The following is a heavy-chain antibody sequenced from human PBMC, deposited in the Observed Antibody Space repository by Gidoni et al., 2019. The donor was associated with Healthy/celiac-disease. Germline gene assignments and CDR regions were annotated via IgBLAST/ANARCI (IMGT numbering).Heavy chain of an antibody. CDR3: AKDLWGGYDYDYYYGMDV. CDR2: ISYDGSNK. CDR1: GFTFSRHG. D-gene: IGHD5-12*01. V-gene: IGHV3-30*18. Sequence: QVQLVESGGGVVQPGRSLRLSCDASGFTFSRHGLHWVRQAPGKGLEWVAVISYDGSNKYYADSGKGRFNISRDNSKNTLYLQMNSLRAEDTAVYYCAKDLWGGYDYDYYYGMDVWGQGTTVTVSS. J-gene: IGHJ6*02.